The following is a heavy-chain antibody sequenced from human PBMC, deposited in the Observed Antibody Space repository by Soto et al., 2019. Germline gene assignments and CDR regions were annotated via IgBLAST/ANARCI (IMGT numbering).Heavy chain of an antibody. Sequence: ASVKVSCKVSGYTLTELSLHWVRQAPGKGLEWMGGFDPEDGETIYAQKFQGRVTMTEDTSTDTAYMELSSLRSEFTSVYYCATAVTVTTQVYFDYWGQGTLVTVSS. D-gene: IGHD4-4*01. CDR3: ATAVTVTTQVYFDY. CDR1: GYTLTELS. CDR2: FDPEDGET. J-gene: IGHJ4*02. V-gene: IGHV1-24*01.